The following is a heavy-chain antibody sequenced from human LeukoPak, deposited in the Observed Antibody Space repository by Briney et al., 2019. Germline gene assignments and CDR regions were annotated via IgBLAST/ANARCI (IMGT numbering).Heavy chain of an antibody. CDR1: GLTFSSYA. V-gene: IGHV3-23*01. J-gene: IGHJ4*02. Sequence: GGSLRLSCAASGLTFSSYAMSWVRQAPGKGLEWVSAISGSGGSTYYADSVKGRFTISRDNSKNTLYLQMNSLRAEDTAVYYCATGGDPYSSGWYYWGQGTLVTVSS. CDR3: ATGGDPYSSGWYY. D-gene: IGHD6-19*01. CDR2: ISGSGGST.